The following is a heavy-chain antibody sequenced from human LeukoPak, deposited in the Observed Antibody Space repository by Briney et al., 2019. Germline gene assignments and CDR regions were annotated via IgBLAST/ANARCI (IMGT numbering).Heavy chain of an antibody. CDR1: GYTFTGYY. J-gene: IGHJ4*02. CDR3: ARDRAAGDFDY. V-gene: IGHV1-2*06. CDR2: INPNSGGT. Sequence: ASVKVSCKASGYTFTGYYMHWVRQAPGQGLEWMGRINPNSGGTNYAQKFQGRVTMTRDTSISTACMELSRLRSDDTAVYYCARDRAAGDFDYWGQGTLVTVSS. D-gene: IGHD6-13*01.